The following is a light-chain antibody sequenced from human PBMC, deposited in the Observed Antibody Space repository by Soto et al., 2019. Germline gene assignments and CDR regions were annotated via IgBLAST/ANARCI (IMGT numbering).Light chain of an antibody. CDR3: QQPKRFPRT. J-gene: IGKJ1*01. Sequence: DIQLTQSPSFLSASVGDRVTITCRASQDISSYLAWYQQRPGKVPRFLTYSASTLQSGVPSRFSANGSGTTFTLTISSLQPEDIATYYCQQPKRFPRTFGQGTKVEV. CDR2: SAS. V-gene: IGKV1-9*01. CDR1: QDISSY.